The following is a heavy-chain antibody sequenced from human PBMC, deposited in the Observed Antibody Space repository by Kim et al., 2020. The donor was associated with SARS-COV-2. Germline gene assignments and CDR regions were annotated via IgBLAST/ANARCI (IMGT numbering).Heavy chain of an antibody. D-gene: IGHD3-22*01. CDR1: GGSISSSSYY. V-gene: IGHV4-39*01. J-gene: IGHJ5*02. Sequence: SETLSLTCTVSGGSISSSSYYWGWTRQPPGKGLEWIGSIYYSGSTYYNPSLKRRVTISVDTSKNQFSLKLSSVTAADTAVYYCARQPGYYYDSSGYSYNWFDPWGQGTLVTVSS. CDR2: IYYSGST. CDR3: ARQPGYYYDSSGYSYNWFDP.